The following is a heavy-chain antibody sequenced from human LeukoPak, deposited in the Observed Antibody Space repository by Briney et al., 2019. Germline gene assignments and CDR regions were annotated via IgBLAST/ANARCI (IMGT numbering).Heavy chain of an antibody. Sequence: SETLSLTCTVSGGSISSYYWSWIRQPPGKGLEWIGYIYSSGSTNYNPSLKSRITISVDTSKNQFSLKLSSVTAADTAVYYCASGGTRKYDWFDPWGQGTLVTVSS. CDR2: IYSSGST. V-gene: IGHV4-59*01. D-gene: IGHD3-16*01. J-gene: IGHJ5*02. CDR1: GGSISSYY. CDR3: ASGGTRKYDWFDP.